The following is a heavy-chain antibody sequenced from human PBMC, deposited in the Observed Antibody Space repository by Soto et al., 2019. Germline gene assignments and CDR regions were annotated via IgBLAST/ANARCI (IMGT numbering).Heavy chain of an antibody. CDR1: GYIFVNYG. CDR3: AMVDNYVTPTRQDV. Sequence: QVQLVQSGDEMKKPGASVRVSCKASGYIFVNYGIAWVRQAPGQGLEWMGWISPYTGDTHSASKVQGRLTMTTDTSTSTAYLDRGSLTSDDTAVYYCAMVDNYVTPTRQDVWGQGTTFTVSS. CDR2: ISPYTGDT. D-gene: IGHD3-16*01. J-gene: IGHJ6*02. V-gene: IGHV1-18*01.